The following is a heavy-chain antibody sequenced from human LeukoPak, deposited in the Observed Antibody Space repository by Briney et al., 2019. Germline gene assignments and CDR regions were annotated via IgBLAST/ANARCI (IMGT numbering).Heavy chain of an antibody. CDR3: ARVYSSSWSRFDP. J-gene: IGHJ5*02. Sequence: PGGSLRLSCAASGFTFSSYAMHWVRQAPGKGRAWVAVISYDGSNKYYADSVKGRFTISRNNSKNTLYLQMNSLRAEDTAVYYGARVYSSSWSRFDPWGQGTLVTVSS. CDR2: ISYDGSNK. D-gene: IGHD6-13*01. CDR1: GFTFSSYA. V-gene: IGHV3-30*04.